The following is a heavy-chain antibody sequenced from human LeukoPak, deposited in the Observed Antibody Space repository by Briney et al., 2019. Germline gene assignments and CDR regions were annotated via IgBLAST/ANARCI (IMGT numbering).Heavy chain of an antibody. CDR1: GFIFNTYP. CDR3: VKYREVVILTQGVISLTGKGFDL. J-gene: IGHJ4*01. V-gene: IGHV3-23*01. Sequence: GGSLRLSCAASGFIFNTYPMTWVRHAPGKGLEWVSVISGSGGNTYYADSVKGRFTISRDNSKKTLYLQMNSLRAEDTAVYYCVKYREVVILTQGVISLTGKGFDLWGHGTLVTVSP. CDR2: ISGSGGNT. D-gene: IGHD3-9*01.